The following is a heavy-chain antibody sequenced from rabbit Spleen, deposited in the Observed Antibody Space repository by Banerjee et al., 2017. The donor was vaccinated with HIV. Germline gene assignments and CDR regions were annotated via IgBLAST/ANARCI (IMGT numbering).Heavy chain of an antibody. CDR3: ARDPAYTSGSGSANPYL. CDR1: GFSFSSSDY. CDR2: IGGSSSGFT. J-gene: IGHJ4*01. D-gene: IGHD1-1*01. V-gene: IGHV1S40*01. Sequence: QQLVESGGDLVKPGASLTLTCTASGFSFSSSDYMCWFRQAPGKGLEWIACIGGSSSGFTYSASWATGRFTISNDNAQNTLFLQRTSLTVAGTPTYFCARDPAYTSGSGSANPYLWGQGTLVTV.